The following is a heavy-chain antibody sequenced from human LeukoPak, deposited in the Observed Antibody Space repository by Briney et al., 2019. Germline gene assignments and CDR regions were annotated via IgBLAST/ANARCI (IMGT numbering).Heavy chain of an antibody. J-gene: IGHJ4*02. V-gene: IGHV1-46*01. D-gene: IGHD6-19*01. CDR2: INPSGGST. CDR1: GYTFTSYY. CDR3: ARPYSSGWYDGGFDY. Sequence: ASMKVSCKASGYTFTSYYMHWVRQAPGQGLEWMGIINPSGGSTSYAQKFQGRVTMTRDTSTSTVYMELSSLRSEDTAVYYCARPYSSGWYDGGFDYWGQGTLVTVSS.